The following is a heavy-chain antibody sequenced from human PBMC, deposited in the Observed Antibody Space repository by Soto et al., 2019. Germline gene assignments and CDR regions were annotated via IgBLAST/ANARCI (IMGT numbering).Heavy chain of an antibody. Sequence: EVQLVESGGGLVKPGGSLRLCWAASGFTFSNAWMNWVRQAPGKGLEWVGRIKSKTDGGTTDYAAPVKGRFTISRDDSKNTLYLQMNSLKTEDTAVYYCTTDLRLSVYYYYYGMDVWGQGTTVTVSS. CDR1: GFTFSNAW. J-gene: IGHJ6*02. V-gene: IGHV3-15*07. D-gene: IGHD4-17*01. CDR2: IKSKTDGGTT. CDR3: TTDLRLSVYYYYYGMDV.